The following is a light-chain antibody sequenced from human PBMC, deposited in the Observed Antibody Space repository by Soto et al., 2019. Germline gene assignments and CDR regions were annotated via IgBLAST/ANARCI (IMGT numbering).Light chain of an antibody. CDR2: DVT. V-gene: IGLV2-14*03. J-gene: IGLJ2*01. Sequence: QSALTQPASVSGSPGQSITISCTGTSSDVGNYNYVSWYQQHPGKAPRLMIYDVTNRPSGVSNRFSGSKSGNTASLTISGLQAEHEADYYCTSYTGSSLVFGGGTKLTVL. CDR3: TSYTGSSLV. CDR1: SSDVGNYNY.